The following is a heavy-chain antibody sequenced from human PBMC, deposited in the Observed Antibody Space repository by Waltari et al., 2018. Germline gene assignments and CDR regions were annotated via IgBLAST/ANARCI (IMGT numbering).Heavy chain of an antibody. J-gene: IGHJ4*02. V-gene: IGHV4-39*01. CDR2: IYYSGST. Sequence: QLQLQESGPGLVKPSETLSLTCTVSGGPIRSSRYYWGCIRQPPGKGLEWIGSIYYSGSTYYNPSLKSRVTISVDTSKNQFSLKLSSVTAADTAVYYCARHTSSSGWYSGYWGQGTLVTVSS. CDR3: ARHTSSSGWYSGY. CDR1: GGPIRSSRYY. D-gene: IGHD6-19*01.